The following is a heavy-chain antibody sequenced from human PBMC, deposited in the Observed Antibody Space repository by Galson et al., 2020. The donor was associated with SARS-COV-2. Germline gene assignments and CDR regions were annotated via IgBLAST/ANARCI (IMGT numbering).Heavy chain of an antibody. CDR2: IDWDGDK. J-gene: IGHJ4*02. D-gene: IGHD3-10*01. CDR3: ARTWITRTASRTFDY. Sequence: SGPTLVKPTQTLTLTCTFSGFSLSTSGMCVSWIRQPPGKALEWLARIDWDGDKHYSTSLKTRFTISKDTSKNQVVLIMTNMDPVYTATYYCARTWITRTASRTFDYWGQGTLVTVSS. CDR1: GFSLSTSGMC. V-gene: IGHV2-70*11.